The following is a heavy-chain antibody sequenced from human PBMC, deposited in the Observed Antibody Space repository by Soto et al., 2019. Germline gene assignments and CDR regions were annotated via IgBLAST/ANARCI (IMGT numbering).Heavy chain of an antibody. Sequence: PSETLSLTSSVSGGSISGFYWTWIRQPPGKGLEWIGYIHDSGSTNYNPALESRGSISVDTSKNKLSLKLSTVTTADTAMYSCARVVRDSWSVFPTKKWLDYWGQGTLVTVSS. CDR2: IHDSGST. J-gene: IGHJ4*02. CDR1: GGSISGFY. D-gene: IGHD3-3*01. CDR3: ARVVRDSWSVFPTKKWLDY. V-gene: IGHV4-59*01.